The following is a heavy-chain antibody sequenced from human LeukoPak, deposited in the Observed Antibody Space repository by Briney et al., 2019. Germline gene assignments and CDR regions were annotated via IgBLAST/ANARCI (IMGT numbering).Heavy chain of an antibody. Sequence: SETLSLTCTVSGYSISSGYYWGWIRQPPGKGLEWIGSIYHSGSTYYNPSLKSRVTISVDTSKNQFSLKLSSVAAADTAVYYCARAYSSGWYFGYWGQGTLVTASS. CDR2: IYHSGST. J-gene: IGHJ4*02. CDR3: ARAYSSGWYFGY. D-gene: IGHD6-19*01. V-gene: IGHV4-38-2*02. CDR1: GYSISSGYY.